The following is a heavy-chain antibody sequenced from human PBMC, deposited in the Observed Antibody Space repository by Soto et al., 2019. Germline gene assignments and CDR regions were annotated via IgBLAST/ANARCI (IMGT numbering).Heavy chain of an antibody. CDR1: GITVSSNY. Sequence: PWGILRRFCAASGITVSSNYISWVRQDPGKGLEWVSVIYSGGSTYYADSVKGRFTISRDNSKNTLYLQMNSLRAEDTAVYYCARGGTETRYYYYYGMDVWGQGTTVTVPS. V-gene: IGHV3-53*01. D-gene: IGHD1-1*01. J-gene: IGHJ6*02. CDR3: ARGGTETRYYYYYGMDV. CDR2: IYSGGST.